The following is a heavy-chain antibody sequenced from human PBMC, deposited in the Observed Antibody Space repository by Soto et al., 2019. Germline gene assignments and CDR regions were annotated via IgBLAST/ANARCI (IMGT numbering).Heavy chain of an antibody. Sequence: QVQLQQWGAGLLKPSETLSLTCAVYGGSFSGYYWSWIRQPPGKGLEWIGEINHSGSTNYNPSLKSRVTISVDTSKNQSSLRLSSVTAADTAVYYCAKTYGDYAINWFDPWGQGTLVTVSS. CDR2: INHSGST. V-gene: IGHV4-34*01. CDR3: AKTYGDYAINWFDP. J-gene: IGHJ5*02. D-gene: IGHD4-17*01. CDR1: GGSFSGYY.